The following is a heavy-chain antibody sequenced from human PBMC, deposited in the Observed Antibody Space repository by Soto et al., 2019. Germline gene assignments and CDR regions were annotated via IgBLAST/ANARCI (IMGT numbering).Heavy chain of an antibody. D-gene: IGHD3-3*01. CDR3: ATAPGGYYDFWSGYYTGVYFDY. Sequence: QVQLVQSGAEVKKPGASVKVSCKASGYTFTSYDINWVRQATGQGLEWMGWMNPNSGNTGYAQKFQGRVTMTRSTSISTAYMELSSLRSEDTAVYYCATAPGGYYDFWSGYYTGVYFDYWGQGTLVTVSS. V-gene: IGHV1-8*01. CDR1: GYTFTSYD. J-gene: IGHJ4*02. CDR2: MNPNSGNT.